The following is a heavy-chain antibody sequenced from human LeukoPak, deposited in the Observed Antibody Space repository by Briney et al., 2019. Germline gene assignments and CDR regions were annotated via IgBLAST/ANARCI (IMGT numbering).Heavy chain of an antibody. CDR1: GYTFTSYY. J-gene: IGHJ5*02. Sequence: ASVKVSCKASGYTFTSYYMHWVRQAPGRGLEGMGIINPSGGSTSYAQKFQGRVTMTRDTSTSTVYMELSSLRSEDTAVYYCARARDYYGSGSLGFDPWGQGTLVTVSS. CDR2: INPSGGST. D-gene: IGHD3-10*01. V-gene: IGHV1-46*01. CDR3: ARARDYYGSGSLGFDP.